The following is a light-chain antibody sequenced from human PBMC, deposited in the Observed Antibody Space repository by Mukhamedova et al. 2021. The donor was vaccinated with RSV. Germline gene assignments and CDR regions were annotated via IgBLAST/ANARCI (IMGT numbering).Light chain of an antibody. V-gene: IGKV1-27*01. CDR2: AAS. CDR3: QKYNSAPFSL. Sequence: WYQRRVHGKVPKLLIYAASTLQSGVPSRFSGSGSGTDFTLTISSLQPEDIATYYCQKYNSAPFSLFGQGTKVEIK. J-gene: IGKJ1*01.